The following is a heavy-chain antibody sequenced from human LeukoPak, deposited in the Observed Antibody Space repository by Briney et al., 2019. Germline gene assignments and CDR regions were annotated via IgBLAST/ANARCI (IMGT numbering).Heavy chain of an antibody. CDR3: ARLRGYCSGGSCSSVDY. CDR1: GGSISSYY. CDR2: ISYSGST. V-gene: IGHV4-59*08. J-gene: IGHJ4*02. Sequence: SETLSLTCTVSGGSISSYYWSWIRQPPGKGLEWIGYISYSGSTNYNPSLKSRVTISVDTSKTQFSLKLSSVTAADTAVYYCARLRGYCSGGSCSSVDYWGQGTLVTVSS. D-gene: IGHD2-15*01.